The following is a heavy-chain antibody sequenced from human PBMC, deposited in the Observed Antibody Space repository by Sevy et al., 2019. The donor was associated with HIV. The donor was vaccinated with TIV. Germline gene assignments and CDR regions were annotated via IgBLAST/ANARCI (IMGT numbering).Heavy chain of an antibody. CDR1: GFTFSSYG. CDR2: ISYDGSNK. V-gene: IGHV3-30*18. Sequence: GGSLRLSCAASGFTFSSYGMHWVRQAPGKGLEWVAVISYDGSNKCYSDSVKGRFTISRDNSKNTLYLQMNSLRADDTALYYCAKHEAATPYYYYGMDVWGQGTPVTVSS. CDR3: AKHEAATPYYYYGMDV. D-gene: IGHD2-15*01. J-gene: IGHJ6*02.